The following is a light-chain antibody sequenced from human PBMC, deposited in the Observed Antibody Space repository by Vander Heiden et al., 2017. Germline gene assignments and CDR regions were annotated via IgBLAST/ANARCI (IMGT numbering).Light chain of an antibody. J-gene: IGKJ1*01. Sequence: DIQMTQSPSSLSASVGDRVTITCRASQSISNYLNWYQPKPGKAPKLLIYAASSLQSGVPSRFSGSGSGTDFTLTISSLQPEDFATYYCQQSYSTPWTFGQGTKVEV. CDR2: AAS. CDR3: QQSYSTPWT. V-gene: IGKV1-39*01. CDR1: QSISNY.